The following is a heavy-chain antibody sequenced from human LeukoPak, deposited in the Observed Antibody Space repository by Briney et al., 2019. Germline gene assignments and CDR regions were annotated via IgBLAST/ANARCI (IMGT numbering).Heavy chain of an antibody. CDR1: GYSISSGYY. D-gene: IGHD6-6*01. Sequence: SETLSLTCAVSGYSISSGYYWGWIRQPPGKGLEWIGYIYYSGSTNYNPSLKSRVTISVDTSKNQFSLKLSSVTAVDTAVYYCARGGSSPIYWGQGTLVTVSS. CDR3: ARGGSSPIY. CDR2: IYYSGST. V-gene: IGHV4-61*01. J-gene: IGHJ4*02.